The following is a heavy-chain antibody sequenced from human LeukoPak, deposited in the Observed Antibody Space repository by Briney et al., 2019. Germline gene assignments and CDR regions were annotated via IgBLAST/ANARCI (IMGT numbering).Heavy chain of an antibody. Sequence: SETLSLTCAVYGGSFSGYYWSWIRQPPGKGLEWIGEINHSGSTNYNPSLKSRVTISVDTSKNQFSLKLSSVTAADTAVYYCARGQWLSYGMDVWGQGTTVTVSS. CDR3: ARGQWLSYGMDV. CDR2: INHSGST. J-gene: IGHJ6*02. CDR1: GGSFSGYY. D-gene: IGHD6-19*01. V-gene: IGHV4-34*01.